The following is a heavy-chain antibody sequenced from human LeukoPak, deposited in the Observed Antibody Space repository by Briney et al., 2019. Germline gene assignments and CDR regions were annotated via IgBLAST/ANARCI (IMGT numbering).Heavy chain of an antibody. J-gene: IGHJ5*02. D-gene: IGHD6-19*01. CDR2: ISHDGMNA. Sequence: PGGSLRLSCAASGLHFSGTAMSWVRQAPGKGLEWVSAISHDGMNAYYADSVKGRFTISRDNSKKTVPLEMSSLSAADTGVYYCAKDGAQYSSGPECDPRGQGALVTASP. CDR3: AKDGAQYSSGPECDP. CDR1: GLHFSGTA. V-gene: IGHV3-23*01.